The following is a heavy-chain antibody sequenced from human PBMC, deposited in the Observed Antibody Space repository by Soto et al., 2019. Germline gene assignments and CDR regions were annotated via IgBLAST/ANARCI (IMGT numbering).Heavy chain of an antibody. CDR2: IRSKVYSYAT. D-gene: IGHD2-2*01. CDR3: TSCSSTSCYPDYYYGMDV. Sequence: GGSLRLSCAASGFTFSGSAMHWVRQASGKGLEWVGRIRSKVYSYATAYAASVKGRFTISRDDSKNTAYLQMNSLKTEDTAVYYCTSCSSTSCYPDYYYGMDVWGQGTTVTVSS. J-gene: IGHJ6*02. CDR1: GFTFSGSA. V-gene: IGHV3-73*01.